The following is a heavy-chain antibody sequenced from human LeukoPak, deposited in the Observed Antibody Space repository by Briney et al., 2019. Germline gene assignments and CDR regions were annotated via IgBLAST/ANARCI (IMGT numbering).Heavy chain of an antibody. D-gene: IGHD3-3*01. Sequence: PSETLSLTCIVSGGSISSGGYYWSWIRQPPGKGLEWIGYIYHSGSTYYNPSLKSRVTISVDTSKNQFSLKLSSVTAADTAVYYCARSTEWLSIVPFDYWGQGTLVTVSS. CDR2: IYHSGST. J-gene: IGHJ4*02. CDR1: GGSISSGGYY. V-gene: IGHV4-30-2*01. CDR3: ARSTEWLSIVPFDY.